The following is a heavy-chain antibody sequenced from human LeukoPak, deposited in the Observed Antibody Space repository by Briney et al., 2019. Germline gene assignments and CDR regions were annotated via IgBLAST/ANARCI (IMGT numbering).Heavy chain of an antibody. Sequence: PGGSLRLSCAASGFTFSSYAMSWVRQAPGKGLEWVAVISYDGSNKYYADSVKGRFTISRDNSKNTLYLQMNSLRAEDTAVYYCARDQGVSSAFDIWGQGTMVTVSS. CDR1: GFTFSSYA. J-gene: IGHJ3*02. D-gene: IGHD3-16*02. CDR3: ARDQGVSSAFDI. CDR2: ISYDGSNK. V-gene: IGHV3-30-3*01.